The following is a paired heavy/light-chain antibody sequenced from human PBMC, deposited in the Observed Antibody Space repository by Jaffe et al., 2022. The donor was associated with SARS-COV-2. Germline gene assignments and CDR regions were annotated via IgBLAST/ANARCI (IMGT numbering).Heavy chain of an antibody. D-gene: IGHD1-20*01. Sequence: EVQLVQSGAEVKKPGESLKISCKDSGDNFPSYWIGWVRQRPGKGLEWMGIIYPGDSDTRYNPSFQGQVTISADKSISTTYLQWSSLKASDTAMYYCARLITGNTFDIWGQGTMVSVSS. CDR2: IYPGDSDT. J-gene: IGHJ3*02. V-gene: IGHV5-51*01. CDR1: GDNFPSYW. CDR3: ARLITGNTFDI.
Light chain of an antibody. CDR1: SGDAGGYKL. CDR2: EDT. J-gene: IGLJ3*02. V-gene: IGLV2-23*01. CDR3: CSYAGSSTWV. Sequence: QSVLTQPASVSGSPGQSITISCTGTSGDAGGYKLVSWYQQHPGKAPKVMIYEDTKRPSGMSNRFSGSKSGNTASLTISGLQAEDEADYYCCSYAGSSTWVFGGGTKLTVL.